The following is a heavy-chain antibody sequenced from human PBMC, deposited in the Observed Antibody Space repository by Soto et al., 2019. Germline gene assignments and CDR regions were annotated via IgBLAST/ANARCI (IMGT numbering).Heavy chain of an antibody. V-gene: IGHV3-23*01. CDR1: GFTFSSYA. CDR3: ANLWFGESAGFDY. D-gene: IGHD3-10*01. Sequence: GSLRLSCAASGFTFSSYAMSWVRQAPGKGLEWVSAISGSGGSTYYADSVKGRFTISRDNSKNTLYLQMNSLRAEDTAVYYCANLWFGESAGFDYWGQGTLVTVSS. J-gene: IGHJ4*02. CDR2: ISGSGGST.